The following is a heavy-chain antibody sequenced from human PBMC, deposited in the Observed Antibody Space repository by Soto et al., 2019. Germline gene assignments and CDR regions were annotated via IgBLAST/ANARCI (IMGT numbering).Heavy chain of an antibody. CDR3: VAYTASRNWFDP. J-gene: IGHJ5*02. V-gene: IGHV4-38-2*01. CDR1: GSAVTNFY. Sequence: SETLSLTCAISGSAVTNFYWGWIRQSPGKGLEWIGSVYPSGNTYNKPSLRSRVSMSIDTSKNEVSLQVASVTAADTALYYCVAYTASRNWFDPWGQGTLVTV. CDR2: VYPSGNT. D-gene: IGHD2-2*02.